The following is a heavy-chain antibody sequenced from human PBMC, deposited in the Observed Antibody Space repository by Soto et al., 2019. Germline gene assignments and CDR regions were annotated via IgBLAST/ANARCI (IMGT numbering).Heavy chain of an antibody. CDR2: IYYTGSA. V-gene: IGHV4-30-4*01. CDR1: GGSLRSAGYF. Sequence: PSQTRSLTCTVSGGSLRSAGYFGSWIRQDPGKGLEWIGCIYYTGSAYYNPSLKSRVTMSVDTSKNQFSLKVTSVTAADTAVYYCGSGGSSNWFDPWGQGTLVTV. CDR3: GSGGSSNWFDP. D-gene: IGHD1-26*01. J-gene: IGHJ5*02.